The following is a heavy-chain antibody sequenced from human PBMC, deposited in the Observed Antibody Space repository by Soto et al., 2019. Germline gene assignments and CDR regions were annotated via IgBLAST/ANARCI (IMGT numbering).Heavy chain of an antibody. J-gene: IGHJ4*02. CDR1: GFTFSSYW. Sequence: PGGSLRLSCAASGFTFSSYWMSWVRQAPGKGLECVANIKQDGSEKYYVDSVKGRFSISRDNAKNSLCLQMNSLRAEDTAVYYCATSRSFDYWGQGTLVTVSS. CDR2: IKQDGSEK. CDR3: ATSRSFDY. V-gene: IGHV3-7*02. D-gene: IGHD3-10*01.